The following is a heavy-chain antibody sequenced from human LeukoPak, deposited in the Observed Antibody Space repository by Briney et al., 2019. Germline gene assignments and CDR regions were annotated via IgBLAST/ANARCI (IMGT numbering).Heavy chain of an antibody. D-gene: IGHD2-15*01. CDR2: IYSAGST. CDR1: GFTVSSSY. V-gene: IGHV3-66*01. CDR3: ARKTPRFGDYDY. Sequence: GGSLRLSCAASGFTVSSSYMSWVRQAAGKGLEWVSLIYSAGSTYYADSVKGRFTISRDNSKNTLYLQMNSLRAEDTAVYYCARKTPRFGDYDYWGQGTLVTVSS. J-gene: IGHJ4*02.